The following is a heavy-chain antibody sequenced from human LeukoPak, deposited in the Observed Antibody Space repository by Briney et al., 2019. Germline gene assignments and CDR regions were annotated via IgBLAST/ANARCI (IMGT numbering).Heavy chain of an antibody. CDR1: GGSISSGDYY. CDR3: ARLGAYGDLNWFDP. J-gene: IGHJ5*02. D-gene: IGHD4-17*01. Sequence: SETLSLTCTVSGGSISSGDYYWSWIRQPPGKGLEWIGYIYYSGSTYYNPSLKSRVTISVDTSKNQFSLKLTSVTAADTAVYYCARLGAYGDLNWFDPWGQGTLVTVSS. V-gene: IGHV4-30-4*01. CDR2: IYYSGST.